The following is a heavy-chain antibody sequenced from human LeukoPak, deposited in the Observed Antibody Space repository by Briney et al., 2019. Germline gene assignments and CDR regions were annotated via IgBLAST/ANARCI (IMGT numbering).Heavy chain of an antibody. D-gene: IGHD6-19*01. CDR3: AKDMGSGWYLSFGH. CDR1: GFTFDDYT. J-gene: IGHJ4*02. Sequence: GGSLRLSCAASGFTFDDYTMHWVRHAPGKGLEWVSLISWDGGSTYYADSVKGRFTISRDNSKNSLYLQMNSLRTEDTALYYCAKDMGSGWYLSFGHWGQGTLVTVSS. V-gene: IGHV3-43*01. CDR2: ISWDGGST.